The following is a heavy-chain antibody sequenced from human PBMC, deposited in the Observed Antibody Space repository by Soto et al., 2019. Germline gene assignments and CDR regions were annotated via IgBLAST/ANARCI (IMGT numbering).Heavy chain of an antibody. J-gene: IGHJ6*02. D-gene: IGHD2-15*01. CDR3: ARVKARKDIVVVVAAPPGYYGMDV. Sequence: SVNVSCKASGGTFSSYAISWVRQAPGQGLEWMGGIIPIFGTANYAQKFQGRVTITADESTSTAYMELSSLRSEDTAVYYCARVKARKDIVVVVAAPPGYYGMDVGSQGATVTVSS. CDR2: IIPIFGTA. CDR1: GGTFSSYA. V-gene: IGHV1-69*13.